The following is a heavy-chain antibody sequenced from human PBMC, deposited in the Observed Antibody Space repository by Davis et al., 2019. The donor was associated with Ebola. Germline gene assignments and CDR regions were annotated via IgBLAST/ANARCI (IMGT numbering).Heavy chain of an antibody. D-gene: IGHD3-10*01. CDR3: ARNFITMVRGVIIKADAFDI. CDR2: IYSGGST. CDR1: GFTVSSNY. V-gene: IGHV3-53*01. J-gene: IGHJ3*02. Sequence: GGSLRLSCAASGFTVSSNYMSWVRQAPGKGLEWVSVIYSGGSTYYADSVKGRFTISRDNSKNTLYLQMNSLRAEDTAVYYCARNFITMVRGVIIKADAFDIWGQGTMVTVSS.